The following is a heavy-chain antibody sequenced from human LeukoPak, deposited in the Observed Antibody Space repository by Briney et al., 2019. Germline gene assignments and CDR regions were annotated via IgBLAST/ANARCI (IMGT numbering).Heavy chain of an antibody. CDR2: ISGSGGST. CDR3: ARDKGGFYYDSSGYYESAHPDY. Sequence: GGSLRLSCAASGFTFSSYEMNWVRQAPGKGLEWVSAISGSGGSTYYADSVKGRFTISRDNSKNTLYLQMNSLRAEDTAVYYCARDKGGFYYDSSGYYESAHPDYWGQGTLVTVSS. CDR1: GFTFSSYE. V-gene: IGHV3-23*01. J-gene: IGHJ4*02. D-gene: IGHD3-22*01.